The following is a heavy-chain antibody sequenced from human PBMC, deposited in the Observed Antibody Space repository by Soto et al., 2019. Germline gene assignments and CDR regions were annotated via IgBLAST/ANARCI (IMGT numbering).Heavy chain of an antibody. Sequence: ASVKVSCKASGYAFTSYDINWVRQATGQGLEWMGWMNPNSGNTGYAQKLQGRVTMTRNTSISTAYMELSSLRSEDTAVYYCAGDSSSWYDLYYYYYGMDVWGQGTTVTVSS. D-gene: IGHD6-13*01. V-gene: IGHV1-8*01. J-gene: IGHJ6*02. CDR2: MNPNSGNT. CDR1: GYAFTSYD. CDR3: AGDSSSWYDLYYYYYGMDV.